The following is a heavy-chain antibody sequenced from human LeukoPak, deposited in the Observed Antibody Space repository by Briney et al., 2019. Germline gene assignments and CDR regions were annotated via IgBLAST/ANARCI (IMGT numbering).Heavy chain of an antibody. J-gene: IGHJ4*02. CDR1: GFTFSSYG. Sequence: SGRSLRLSCAASGFTFSSYGMHWVRQAPGKGLEWVAVISYDGSNKYYADSVKGRFTISRDNSKNTLYLQMNSLRAEDTAVYYCAKDRTTYSSGCPGYWGQGTLVTVSS. D-gene: IGHD6-19*01. CDR3: AKDRTTYSSGCPGY. CDR2: ISYDGSNK. V-gene: IGHV3-30*18.